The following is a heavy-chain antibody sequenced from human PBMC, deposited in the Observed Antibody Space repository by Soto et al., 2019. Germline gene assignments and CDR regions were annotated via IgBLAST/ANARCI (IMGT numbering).Heavy chain of an antibody. CDR2: INPKSAAT. Sequence: QVQLVQSGAEVKKSGASVKVSCKASGYSVSDYFIQWVRQAPGQGLEWVAWINPKSAATNYAKKFQGRASLTWDTSFSTAYMELTRLRPDDTAVYYCASIKWGLDYYNGMDVWGQGTTVIVSS. D-gene: IGHD1-26*01. V-gene: IGHV1-2*02. CDR1: GYSVSDYF. J-gene: IGHJ6*02. CDR3: ASIKWGLDYYNGMDV.